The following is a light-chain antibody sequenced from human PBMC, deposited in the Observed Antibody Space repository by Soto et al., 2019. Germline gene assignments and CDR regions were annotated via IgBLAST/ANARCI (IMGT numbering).Light chain of an antibody. V-gene: IGLV2-14*01. CDR2: EVS. J-gene: IGLJ1*01. CDR1: NSDVGGYNY. Sequence: QSALTQPASVSGSPGQSITISCTGTNSDVGGYNYVSWYQQHPGKAPKLMIYEVSNRPSGVSNRFSGSKSGNTASLTISGFEEEDDADYYCSSYTSSSIDYVFGAGTKLTVL. CDR3: SSYTSSSIDYV.